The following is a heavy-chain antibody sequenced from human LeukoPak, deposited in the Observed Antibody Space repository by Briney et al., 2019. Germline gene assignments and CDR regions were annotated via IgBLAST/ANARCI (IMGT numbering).Heavy chain of an antibody. V-gene: IGHV3-53*01. CDR3: ARGVEPLAANTLAY. Sequence: GGSLRLSCAASGFTVITNDMTWVRQAPAKGLEWVSVLYSDGNTKYADSVQGRFTISRDNSKNTLYLEMNSLSPDDTAVYYCARGVEPLAANTLAYWGQGTLVTVSS. J-gene: IGHJ4*02. D-gene: IGHD1-14*01. CDR1: GFTVITND. CDR2: LYSDGNT.